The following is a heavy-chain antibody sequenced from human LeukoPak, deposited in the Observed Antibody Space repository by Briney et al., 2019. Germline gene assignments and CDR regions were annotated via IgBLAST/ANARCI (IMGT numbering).Heavy chain of an antibody. Sequence: PSETLSLTCTVSGGSISSSSYYWGWIRQPPGKGLEWIGSIYYSGSTYYNPSLKSRVTISVDASKNQFSLKLSSVTAADTAVYYCARDGGWDFWSGAKGPYFDYWGQGTLVTVSS. CDR1: GGSISSSSYY. D-gene: IGHD3-3*01. CDR3: ARDGGWDFWSGAKGPYFDY. V-gene: IGHV4-39*07. J-gene: IGHJ4*02. CDR2: IYYSGST.